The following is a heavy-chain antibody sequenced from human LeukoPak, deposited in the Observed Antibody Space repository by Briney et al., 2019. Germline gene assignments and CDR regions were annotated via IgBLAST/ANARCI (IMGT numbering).Heavy chain of an antibody. V-gene: IGHV3-7*04. CDR3: ARAYGMDV. J-gene: IGHJ6*02. D-gene: IGHD3-16*01. Sequence: GGSLRLSCAASAFTFSGYWMSWVRQAPGKGLEWVANIKQDGSMKFYVDSVKGRFTISRDNAKDSLYLQMSSLRAEDTAVYYCARAYGMDVWGQGTTVTVSS. CDR1: AFTFSGYW. CDR2: IKQDGSMK.